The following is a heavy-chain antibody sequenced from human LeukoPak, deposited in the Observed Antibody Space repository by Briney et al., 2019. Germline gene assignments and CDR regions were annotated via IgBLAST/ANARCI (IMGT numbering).Heavy chain of an antibody. J-gene: IGHJ4*02. D-gene: IGHD6-13*01. CDR3: AKDLPKNIIAAALYYFDY. CDR1: GFTFSSYA. Sequence: GGSLRLSCAASGFTFSSYAMSWVRQAPGKGLEWVSAISGSGGSTYYADSVKGRFTISRDNSKNTLYLQMNSLRAEDTAVYYCAKDLPKNIIAAALYYFDYWGQGTLVTVSS. CDR2: ISGSGGST. V-gene: IGHV3-23*01.